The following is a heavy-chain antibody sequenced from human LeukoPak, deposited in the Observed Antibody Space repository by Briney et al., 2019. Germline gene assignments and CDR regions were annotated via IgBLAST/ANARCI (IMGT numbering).Heavy chain of an antibody. V-gene: IGHV1-2*02. J-gene: IGHJ4*02. D-gene: IGHD2-15*01. CDR1: GYTFTGYY. CDR3: ARVAGYCSGGSCTVDYFDY. CDR2: INPNSGGT. Sequence: ASVKVSCKASGYTFTGYYMHWVRQAPGQGLEWMGWINPNSGGTNYAQKFQGRVTMTRDTSISTAYMALSRLRSDDTAVYYCARVAGYCSGGSCTVDYFDYWGQGTLVTVSS.